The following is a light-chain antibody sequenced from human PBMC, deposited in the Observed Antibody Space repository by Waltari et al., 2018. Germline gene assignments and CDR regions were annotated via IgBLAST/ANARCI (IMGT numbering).Light chain of an antibody. V-gene: IGKV3-20*01. J-gene: IGKJ1*01. CDR3: QHYVRLPAT. CDR2: GAS. Sequence: EIVLTQSPGTLSLSPGERATLSCRASPSVSRTFAWYQQNTGQAPRLLISGASTRATGIPERFSGGGSGTDFSLTISRLEPEDFAVYYCQHYVRLPATFGQGTKVEIK. CDR1: PSVSRTF.